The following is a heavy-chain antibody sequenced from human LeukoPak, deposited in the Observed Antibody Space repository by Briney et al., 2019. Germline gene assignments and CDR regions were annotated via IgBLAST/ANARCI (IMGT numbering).Heavy chain of an antibody. Sequence: GGSLRLSCEGSGFTFSSFSMDWVRQAPGKVLEWVSYISSSGTTIYYADSVKGRFTISRDSAKNSLYLQMNSLRAEDTAVYYCARDLSGVTGYTYGRGIDYWGQGTLVTVSS. CDR3: ARDLSGVTGYTYGRGIDY. J-gene: IGHJ4*02. CDR2: ISSSGTTI. D-gene: IGHD5-18*01. V-gene: IGHV3-48*01. CDR1: GFTFSSFS.